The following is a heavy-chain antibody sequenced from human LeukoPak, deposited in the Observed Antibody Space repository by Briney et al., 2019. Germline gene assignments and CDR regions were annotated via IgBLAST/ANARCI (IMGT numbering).Heavy chain of an antibody. CDR1: GYTFTSYG. D-gene: IGHD3-10*01. CDR3: AREVHYGSGSYESKFDY. CDR2: ISAYNGNT. Sequence: ASVKVSCKASGYTFTSYGISWVRQAPGQGLEWMGWISAYNGNTNYAQKLQGRVTMTTDTSTSTAYMELRSLRSDDTAVYYCAREVHYGSGSYESKFDYWGQGTLVTVSS. J-gene: IGHJ4*02. V-gene: IGHV1-18*01.